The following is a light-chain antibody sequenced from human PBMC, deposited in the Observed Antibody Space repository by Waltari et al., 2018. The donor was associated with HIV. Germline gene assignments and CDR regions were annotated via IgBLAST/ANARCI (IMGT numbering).Light chain of an antibody. J-gene: IGLJ2*01. CDR3: SAWDSSLSAVV. CDR2: SNN. V-gene: IGLV10-54*04. Sequence: QAGLTQPPSVSKGLRPPATHPCTGTSHHVGNQGTARLQQHQGHPPKLLSYSNNNRPPGISERFSASRSGNTASLTITGLQPEDEADYYCSAWDSSLSAVVFGGGTKLTVL. CDR1: SHHVGNQG.